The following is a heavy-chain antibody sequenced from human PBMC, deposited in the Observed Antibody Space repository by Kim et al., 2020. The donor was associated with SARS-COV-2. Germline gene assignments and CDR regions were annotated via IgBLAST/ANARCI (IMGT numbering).Heavy chain of an antibody. V-gene: IGHV4-39*01. J-gene: IGHJ4*02. Sequence: SETLSLTCTVSSGSISSSSYWWGWIRQPPGKGLEWIGSIYYSGSTYYNPSLKSRVTISIDTSKNQFFLKLSSVTAADTAVYYCASTRPLDYWGQGTLVTVSS. CDR3: ASTRPLDY. CDR2: IYYSGST. CDR1: SGSISSSSYW.